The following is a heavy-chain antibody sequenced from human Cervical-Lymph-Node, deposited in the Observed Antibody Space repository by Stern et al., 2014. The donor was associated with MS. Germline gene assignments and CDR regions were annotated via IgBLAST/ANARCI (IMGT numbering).Heavy chain of an antibody. CDR2: IYHSGAT. CDR3: ARSSHWGGFFDS. Sequence: QVQLQESGPGLVKPSGTLSLTCVVSSGSISTANWWSWVRQPPGKGLAWIGEIYHSGATNYDPSLKSRVTIDVDKSKNLFSLNLDSVTAADTAVYYCARSSHWGGFFDSWGQGTLVTVSS. D-gene: IGHD7-27*01. V-gene: IGHV4-4*02. J-gene: IGHJ4*02. CDR1: SGSISTANW.